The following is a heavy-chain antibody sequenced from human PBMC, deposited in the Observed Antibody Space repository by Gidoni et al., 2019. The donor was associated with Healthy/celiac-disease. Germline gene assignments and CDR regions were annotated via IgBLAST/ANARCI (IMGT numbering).Heavy chain of an antibody. CDR3: ARDRGGGSSSWYDAFDI. D-gene: IGHD6-13*01. J-gene: IGHJ3*02. Sequence: EVQLVESGGGLVQPGGSLRLSCAASGFTFSSYSMNWVRQAPGKGLEWVSYISSSSSTIYYADSVKGRFTISRDNAKNSLYLQMNSLRDEDTAVYYCARDRGGGSSSWYDAFDIWCQGTMVTVSS. CDR1: GFTFSSYS. CDR2: ISSSSSTI. V-gene: IGHV3-48*02.